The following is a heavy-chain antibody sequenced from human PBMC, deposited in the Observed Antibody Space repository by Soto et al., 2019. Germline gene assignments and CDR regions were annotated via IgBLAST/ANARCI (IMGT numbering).Heavy chain of an antibody. CDR3: ARLGGTVLRFLEWLPTELADDYYGMDV. D-gene: IGHD3-3*01. J-gene: IGHJ6*02. CDR2: MNPNSGNT. V-gene: IGHV1-8*01. CDR1: GYTFTSYD. Sequence: QVQLVQSGAEVKKPGASVKVSCKASGYTFTSYDINWVRQATGQGLEWMGWMNPNSGNTGYAQKFQGRVTMTRNTSISTAYMELSSLRSEDTAVYYCARLGGTVLRFLEWLPTELADDYYGMDVWGQGTTVTVSS.